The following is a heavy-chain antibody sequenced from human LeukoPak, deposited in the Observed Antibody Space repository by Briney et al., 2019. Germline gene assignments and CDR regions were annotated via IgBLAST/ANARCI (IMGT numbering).Heavy chain of an antibody. CDR3: ARDKIAAAGISGY. CDR1: GYTFTDYY. J-gene: IGHJ4*02. D-gene: IGHD6-13*01. CDR2: INPNSGGT. V-gene: IGHV1-2*02. Sequence: ASVKVSCKASGYTFTDYYIHWVRQAPGQGLEWMGWINPNSGGTNYAQKFQGRVTMTRDTSISTAYMELSRLRSDDTAVYYCARDKIAAAGISGYWGQGTLVTVSS.